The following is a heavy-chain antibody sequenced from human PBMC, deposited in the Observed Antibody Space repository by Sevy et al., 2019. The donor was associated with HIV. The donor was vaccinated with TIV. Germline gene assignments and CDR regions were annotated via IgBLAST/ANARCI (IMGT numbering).Heavy chain of an antibody. Sequence: GGSLRLSCAASGFTFSSYGMHWVRQAPGKGLEWVALIWYDGSQKYYADSVKGRFTISRDNSKNMLYLQMNSLRAEDTAVDYCAKGADISGHKHDNFDNWGQGSLVTVSS. J-gene: IGHJ4*02. D-gene: IGHD1-26*01. CDR2: IWYDGSQK. CDR1: GFTFSSYG. CDR3: AKGADISGHKHDNFDN. V-gene: IGHV3-33*06.